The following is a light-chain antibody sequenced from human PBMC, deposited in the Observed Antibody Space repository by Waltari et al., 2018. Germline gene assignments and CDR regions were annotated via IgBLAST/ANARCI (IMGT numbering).Light chain of an antibody. V-gene: IGLV8-61*01. CDR2: ATD. Sequence: QTVVTQEPSLSVSPGGTVTVTCGLSSGSVSADPCPSWVQQTPGQSPLTLSYATDLRSSGVPYRFSGSILGNKAALTITGAQAEDDSDYYCMLFMGSGIYVFGTGTKVTVL. CDR1: SGSVSADPC. CDR3: MLFMGSGIYV. J-gene: IGLJ1*01.